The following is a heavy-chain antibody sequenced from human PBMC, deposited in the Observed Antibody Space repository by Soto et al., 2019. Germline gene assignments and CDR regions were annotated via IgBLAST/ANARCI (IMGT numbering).Heavy chain of an antibody. Sequence: QLQLQESGPGLVKPSETLSLSCTVSGGSITSSFYWGWIRQPPGKGLEWIGSIYGTGNTYYNPSLKGRVTISADTSKNQSSLNLISVTAADTAVYYCRSSSRYSTDVWGQGATVTVSS. D-gene: IGHD6-13*01. CDR2: IYGTGNT. CDR3: RSSSRYSTDV. CDR1: GGSITSSFY. V-gene: IGHV4-39*01. J-gene: IGHJ6*02.